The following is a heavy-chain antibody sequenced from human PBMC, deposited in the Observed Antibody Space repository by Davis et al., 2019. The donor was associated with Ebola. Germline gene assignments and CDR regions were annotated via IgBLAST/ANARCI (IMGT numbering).Heavy chain of an antibody. D-gene: IGHD2-8*01. Sequence: GESLKISCAASGFTVSSNYMSWVRQAPGKGLEWVSVIYSGGSTYYADSVKGRFTISRDNSKNTLYLQMNSLRAEDTAVYYCARGTRADYWGQGTLVTVSS. J-gene: IGHJ4*02. CDR3: ARGTRADY. CDR2: IYSGGST. V-gene: IGHV3-53*01. CDR1: GFTVSSNY.